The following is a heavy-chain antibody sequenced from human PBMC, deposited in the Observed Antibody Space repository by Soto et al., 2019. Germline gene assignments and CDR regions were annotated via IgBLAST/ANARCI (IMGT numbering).Heavy chain of an antibody. J-gene: IGHJ3*02. CDR2: IYYSGST. CDR3: ARDRDSSAWPPSVAFDI. D-gene: IGHD6-19*01. CDR1: GGSISSSSYY. V-gene: IGHV4-39*02. Sequence: SETLSLTCTVSGGSISSSSYYWGWIRQPPGKGLEWIGSIYYSGSTYYNPSLKSRVTISVDTSKNQFSLKLSSVTAADTAVYYCARDRDSSAWPPSVAFDIWGQGTMVTVSS.